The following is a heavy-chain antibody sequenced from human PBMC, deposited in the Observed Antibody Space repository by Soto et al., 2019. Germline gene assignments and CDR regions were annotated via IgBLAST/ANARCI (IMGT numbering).Heavy chain of an antibody. CDR3: AILGGERGYCSGGSCPFDY. Sequence: QVQLVQSGAEVKKPGTSVKVSCKASGYTFTGYYMHWVRQAPGQGLEWMGWINPNSGGTNYAQKFQGWVTMTRDTSISTAYMELSRLRSDDTALYYCAILGGERGYCSGGSCPFDYWGQGTLVTVSS. D-gene: IGHD2-15*01. CDR2: INPNSGGT. V-gene: IGHV1-2*04. CDR1: GYTFTGYY. J-gene: IGHJ4*02.